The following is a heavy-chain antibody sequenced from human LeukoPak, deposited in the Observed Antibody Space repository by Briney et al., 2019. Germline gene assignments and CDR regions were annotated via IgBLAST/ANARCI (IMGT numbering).Heavy chain of an antibody. CDR2: ISGSGGST. V-gene: IGHV3-23*01. CDR1: GFTFKNAW. D-gene: IGHD3-9*01. CDR3: ARSPPLKDWVVDY. Sequence: PGGSLRLSCAASGFTFKNAWMSWVRQAPGKGLEWVSAISGSGGSTYYADSVKGRFTISRDNSKNTLYLQMNSLRAEDTAVYYCARSPPLKDWVVDYWGQGTLVTVSS. J-gene: IGHJ4*02.